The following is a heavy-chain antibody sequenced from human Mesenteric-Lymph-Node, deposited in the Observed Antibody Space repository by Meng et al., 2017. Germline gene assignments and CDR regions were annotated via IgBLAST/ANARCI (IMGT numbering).Heavy chain of an antibody. CDR2: IYHSGNT. D-gene: IGHD2-15*01. Sequence: QPHPQASGPGLVRPSGTLSLACAGSVYSIDNSKWWAWLRQSPGKGLEWIGHIYHSGNTYYNPSLKSRVTMSVDRSKNQFSLKLNSVTAADTAVYYCARGGYDLNWFDPWGQGTLVTVSS. CDR1: VYSIDNSKW. V-gene: IGHV4-4*02. CDR3: ARGGYDLNWFDP. J-gene: IGHJ5*02.